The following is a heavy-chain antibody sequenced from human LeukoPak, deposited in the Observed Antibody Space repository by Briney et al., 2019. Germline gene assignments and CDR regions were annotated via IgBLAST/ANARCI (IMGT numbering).Heavy chain of an antibody. V-gene: IGHV6-1*01. J-gene: IGHJ6*02. CDR2: TYYRSKWYN. CDR1: GDSVSSNSAA. D-gene: IGHD3-3*01. CDR3: ARVEYDFWSGYYEYYYGMDV. Sequence: SQTLSLTCAISGDSVSSNSAAWNWIRQSPSRGLEWLGRTYYRSKWYNDYAVSVKSRITINPDTSKNQFSLQLNSVTPEDTAVYYCARVEYDFWSGYYEYYYGMDVGGQGTTVTVSS.